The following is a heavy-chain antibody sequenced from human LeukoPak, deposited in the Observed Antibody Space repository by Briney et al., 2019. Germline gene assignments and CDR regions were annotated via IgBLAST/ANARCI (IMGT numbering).Heavy chain of an antibody. Sequence: ASVKVSCKASGGTFSSYAISWVRQAPGQGLEWMGRIIPILGIANYAQKFQGRVTITADKSTSTAYMELSSLRSEDTAVYYCARNRGDGYNSAVVFDYWGQGTLVTVSS. J-gene: IGHJ4*02. CDR2: IIPILGIA. CDR1: GGTFSSYA. V-gene: IGHV1-69*04. CDR3: ARNRGDGYNSAVVFDY. D-gene: IGHD5-24*01.